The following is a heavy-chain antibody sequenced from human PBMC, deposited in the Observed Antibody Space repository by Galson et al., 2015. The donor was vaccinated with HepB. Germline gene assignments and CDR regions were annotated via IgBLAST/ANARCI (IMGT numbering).Heavy chain of an antibody. V-gene: IGHV1-69*13. J-gene: IGHJ4*02. Sequence: SVKVSCKASGDTLNSYGISWVRQAPGQGLEWVGGIIPMVWTAKSAQSFQGRVTITADESTSTVYMDLSSLRSEDTAVYYCARDLCTGDTCFVLDHWGQGTLVTVSS. D-gene: IGHD2-8*02. CDR2: IIPMVWTA. CDR3: ARDLCTGDTCFVLDH. CDR1: GDTLNSYG.